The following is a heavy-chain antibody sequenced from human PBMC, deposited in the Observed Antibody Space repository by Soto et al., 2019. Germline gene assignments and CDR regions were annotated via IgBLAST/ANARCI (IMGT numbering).Heavy chain of an antibody. CDR3: ALDSGSDVFDI. J-gene: IGHJ3*02. CDR1: GGSFSSYT. CDR2: IVPMVGRT. V-gene: IGHV1-69*02. D-gene: IGHD3-10*01. Sequence: QVQLVQSGAEVKKTGSSVKVSCKASGGSFSSYTISWVRQAPGQGLEWMGRIVPMVGRTIYAQKFQGRVAISADKYTTTAYMDLSNLASDDTAMYYCALDSGSDVFDIWGQGTLVTVSS.